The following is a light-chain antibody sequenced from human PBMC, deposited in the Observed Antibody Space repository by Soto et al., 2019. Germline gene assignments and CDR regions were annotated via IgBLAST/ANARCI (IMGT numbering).Light chain of an antibody. Sequence: QSALTQPASVSGSPGQSITISCTGTSSDVGGYNYVSWYQQHPGKAPKIMIYEVTKRPSGVPDRFSGSKSGNTASLTVSGLQAEDEADYYCTSHAGNYNFPYVFGTGTKLTVL. CDR2: EVT. V-gene: IGLV2-8*01. CDR1: SSDVGGYNY. J-gene: IGLJ1*01. CDR3: TSHAGNYNFPYV.